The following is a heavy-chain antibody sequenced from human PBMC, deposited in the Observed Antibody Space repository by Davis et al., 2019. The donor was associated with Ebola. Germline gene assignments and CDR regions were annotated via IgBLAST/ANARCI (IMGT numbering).Heavy chain of an antibody. CDR1: GFTFSSYA. J-gene: IGHJ4*02. D-gene: IGHD5-24*01. Sequence: GGSLRLSCAASGFTFSSYAMNWVRQAPGKGLEWVAVISYDGSNKYYADSVKGRFTISRDNSKNTLYLQMNSLRAEDTAVYYCAKDRRDGYNWGYFDYWGQGTLVTVSS. CDR3: AKDRRDGYNWGYFDY. V-gene: IGHV3-30*18. CDR2: ISYDGSNK.